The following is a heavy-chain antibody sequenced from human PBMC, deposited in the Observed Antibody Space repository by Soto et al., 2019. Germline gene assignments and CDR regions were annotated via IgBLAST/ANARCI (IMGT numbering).Heavy chain of an antibody. D-gene: IGHD3-16*01. V-gene: IGHV3-30*03. Sequence: QVQLVNSGGGVVQPGRSLRLSCSASGFTFQSYAFYWVRQAPGKGLECVADISRDGSKKYHAVSVRGRFTISRDNSKNTFFMQMDSLRIDDTAVYYCKRDGGYSLESWGKGILVTVSS. CDR2: ISRDGSKK. CDR3: KRDGGYSLES. J-gene: IGHJ4*02. CDR1: GFTFQSYA.